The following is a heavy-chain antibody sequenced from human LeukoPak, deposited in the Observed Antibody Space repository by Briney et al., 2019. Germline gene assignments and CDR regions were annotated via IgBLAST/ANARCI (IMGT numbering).Heavy chain of an antibody. D-gene: IGHD3-22*01. J-gene: IGHJ6*02. V-gene: IGHV4-59*01. CDR1: GGSINKYY. CDR2: IYYSGST. Sequence: SETLSLTCTVSGGSINKYYWSWIRQPPGKGLEWIGYIYYSGSTSYNPSLKSRVTISVDSSKNQFSLKLSSVTAADTAVYYCARSFDNSGYYYYGMDVWGQGTTVTVSS. CDR3: ARSFDNSGYYYYGMDV.